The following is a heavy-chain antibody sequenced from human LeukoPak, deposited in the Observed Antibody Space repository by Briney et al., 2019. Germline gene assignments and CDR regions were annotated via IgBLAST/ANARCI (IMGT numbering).Heavy chain of an antibody. CDR2: IRSKANSYAT. CDR3: TRVGATADY. Sequence: GGSLRLSCAASGFTFSGSAMHWVRQASGKGLEWVGRIRSKANSYATAYAASVKGRFTISRDDSKNTAYLQMNSLKTEDTAVYYRTRVGATADYWGQGTLVTVSS. V-gene: IGHV3-73*01. J-gene: IGHJ4*02. CDR1: GFTFSGSA. D-gene: IGHD1-26*01.